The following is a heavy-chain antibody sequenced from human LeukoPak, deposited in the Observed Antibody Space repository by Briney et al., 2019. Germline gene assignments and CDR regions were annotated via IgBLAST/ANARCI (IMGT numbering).Heavy chain of an antibody. D-gene: IGHD3-16*02. J-gene: IGHJ4*02. CDR1: GGSFSGYY. CDR2: INHSGST. CDR3: ARFGPSDYVWGSYRYTDY. Sequence: SETLSLTCAVYGGSFSGYYWSWIRQPPGKGLEWIGEINHSGSTNYNPSLKSRVTISVDTSKNHFSLKLSSVTAADTAVYYCARFGPSDYVWGSYRYTDYWGQGTLVTVSS. V-gene: IGHV4-34*01.